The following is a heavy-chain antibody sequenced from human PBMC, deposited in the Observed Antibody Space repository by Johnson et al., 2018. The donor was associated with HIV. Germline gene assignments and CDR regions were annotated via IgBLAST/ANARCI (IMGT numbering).Heavy chain of an antibody. D-gene: IGHD3-22*01. CDR3: AREGDSNGAGAFDI. CDR2: ISSSGSTI. V-gene: IGHV3-11*04. CDR1: GFTFSDYY. J-gene: IGHJ3*02. Sequence: VQVLESGGGLVKPGGSLRLSCAASGFTFSDYYMSWIRQAPGKRLEWVSYISSSGSTIYYADSVKGRFTISRDNAKNSLYLKMNSLRAEDTAVDYCAREGDSNGAGAFDIWGQGTMVTVSS.